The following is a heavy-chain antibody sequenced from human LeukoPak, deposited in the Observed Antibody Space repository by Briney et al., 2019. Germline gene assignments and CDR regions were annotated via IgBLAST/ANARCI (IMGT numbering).Heavy chain of an antibody. CDR2: IWYDGSNK. CDR1: GFTFSNYG. Sequence: GGSLRLSCAASGFTFSNYGMHWVRQAPGKGLEWVAVIWYDGSNKYCADSVKGRFTISRDNSRTTLYLQMNSLRAEDTAVYYCARVGYCSGGSCYPDYYYFYGMDVWGQGTTVTVSS. CDR3: ARVGYCSGGSCYPDYYYFYGMDV. V-gene: IGHV3-33*01. D-gene: IGHD2-15*01. J-gene: IGHJ6*02.